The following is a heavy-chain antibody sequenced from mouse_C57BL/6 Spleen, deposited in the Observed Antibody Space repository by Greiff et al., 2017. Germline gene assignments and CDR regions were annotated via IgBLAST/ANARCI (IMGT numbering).Heavy chain of an antibody. J-gene: IGHJ2*01. CDR3: HYYGSSYPYYFDY. CDR2: IYPGDGDT. V-gene: IGHV1-80*01. Sequence: VMLVESGAELVKPGASVKISCKASGYAFSSYWMNWVKQRPGKGLEGIGQIYPGDGDTNYNGKFKGKATLTADKSSSTAYMQLSSLTSEDSAVYFCHYYGSSYPYYFDYWGQGTTLTVSS. D-gene: IGHD1-1*01. CDR1: GYAFSSYW.